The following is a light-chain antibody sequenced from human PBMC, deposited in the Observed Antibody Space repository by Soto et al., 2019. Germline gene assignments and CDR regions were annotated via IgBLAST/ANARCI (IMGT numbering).Light chain of an antibody. J-gene: IGLJ1*01. CDR3: AAWDDSLNEV. Sequence: QSVLTQPPSASGTPGQRVTISCSGSSSNIGSNTVNWYQRLPGTAPKLLIYSNNQRPSGVPDRFSGSKSGTSASLAISGLQSEDEADYYCAAWDDSLNEVFGTGTKVTVL. V-gene: IGLV1-44*01. CDR1: SSNIGSNT. CDR2: SNN.